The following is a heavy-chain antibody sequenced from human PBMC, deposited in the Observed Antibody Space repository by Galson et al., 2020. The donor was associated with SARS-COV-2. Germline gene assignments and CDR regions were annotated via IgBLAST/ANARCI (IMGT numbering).Heavy chain of an antibody. V-gene: IGHV3-74*01. D-gene: IGHD1-1*01. CDR1: GFTFSSYW. J-gene: IGHJ4*02. Sequence: GGSLRLSCVASGFTFSSYWMHWVRQTPGRGLMWVSRIHMNGGTTKYAESVMGRFTTSRDNARNTLYLQMNSLRVDDTAVYYCLRSDGTGRYGLFDYWGQGTLVTVSS. CDR2: IHMNGGTT. CDR3: LRSDGTGRYGLFDY.